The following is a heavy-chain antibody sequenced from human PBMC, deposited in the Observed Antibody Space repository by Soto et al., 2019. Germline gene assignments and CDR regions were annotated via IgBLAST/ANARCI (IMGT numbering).Heavy chain of an antibody. Sequence: GSLRLSCVASGFTFRNYPMSWVRQAPGKGLERVSSISASGGRTFYADSVKGRFTVSRDNAKNSLYPQMNSLRAEDTALYYCAKDIDPAVAGTFDYWGQGTLVTVSS. CDR2: ISASGGRT. CDR1: GFTFRNYP. CDR3: AKDIDPAVAGTFDY. V-gene: IGHV3-23*01. J-gene: IGHJ4*02. D-gene: IGHD6-19*01.